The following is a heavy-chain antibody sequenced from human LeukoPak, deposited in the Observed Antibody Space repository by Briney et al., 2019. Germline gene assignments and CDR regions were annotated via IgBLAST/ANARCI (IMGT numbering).Heavy chain of an antibody. CDR2: IYPGDSDT. V-gene: IGHV5-51*01. D-gene: IGHD3-3*01. CDR3: ARVRQPIYYYYGMDV. Sequence: GESLKISCKGSGYSFTSYWIGWVRQMPGKGLEWMGIIYPGDSDTRYSPSFQGQVIISADKSISTAYLQWSSLKASDTAMYYCARVRQPIYYYYGMDVWGQGTTVTVSS. J-gene: IGHJ6*02. CDR1: GYSFTSYW.